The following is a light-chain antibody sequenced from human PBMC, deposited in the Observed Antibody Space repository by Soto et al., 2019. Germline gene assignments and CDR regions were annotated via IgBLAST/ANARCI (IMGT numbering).Light chain of an antibody. CDR1: SSDIGGYNH. J-gene: IGLJ2*01. CDR3: GTYTNTRPHVV. V-gene: IGLV2-14*03. Sequence: QSALTQPASVSGSPGQSITISCTGASSDIGGYNHVSWYQQHPGKAPKLIIYNVSHRPSGVSTRFSGSKYGNTASLIIAGLQASDEADYFCGTYTNTRPHVVFGGGTKLTV. CDR2: NVS.